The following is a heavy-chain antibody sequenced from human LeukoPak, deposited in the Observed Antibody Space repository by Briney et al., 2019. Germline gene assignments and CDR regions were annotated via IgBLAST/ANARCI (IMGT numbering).Heavy chain of an antibody. D-gene: IGHD4/OR15-4a*01. J-gene: IGHJ4*02. CDR3: ARDPGAFPYFFDC. CDR1: GFTFNNYA. Sequence: GGSLRFSCAASGFTFNNYALTWVRQTPGKGLECVSAISGDGVSPYYADSVRGRFTISRDNSKNTLYLQMNSLRVEDTAVYFCARDPGAFPYFFDCWGQGTLVTVSS. CDR2: ISGDGVSP. V-gene: IGHV3-23*01.